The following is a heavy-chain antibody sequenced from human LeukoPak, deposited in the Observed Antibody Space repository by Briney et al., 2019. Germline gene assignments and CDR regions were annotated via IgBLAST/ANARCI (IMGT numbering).Heavy chain of an antibody. CDR3: ARGPHYHDSSGYYED. V-gene: IGHV1-69*05. CDR1: GGTFSSYA. D-gene: IGHD3-22*01. J-gene: IGHJ4*02. Sequence: ASVKVSCKASGGTFSSYAISWVRQAPGQGLEWMGGIIPIFGTANYAQKFQGRVTITTDESTSTAYMELSSLRSEDTAVYYGARGPHYHDSSGYYEDWGQGTLVTVSS. CDR2: IIPIFGTA.